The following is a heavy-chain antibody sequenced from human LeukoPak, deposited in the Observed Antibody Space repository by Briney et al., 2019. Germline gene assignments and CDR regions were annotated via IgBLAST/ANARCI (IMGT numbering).Heavy chain of an antibody. CDR3: ARGTGPPLGYCSGGSCYGYYFDY. V-gene: IGHV4-59*01. D-gene: IGHD2-15*01. CDR1: GGSISSYY. Sequence: SETLSLTCTVSGGSISSYYWSWIRQPPGKGLEWIGYIYYSGSTNYNPSLKSRVTISVDTSKNQFSLKLSSVTAAVTAVYYCARGTGPPLGYCSGGSCYGYYFDYWGQGTLVTVSS. J-gene: IGHJ4*02. CDR2: IYYSGST.